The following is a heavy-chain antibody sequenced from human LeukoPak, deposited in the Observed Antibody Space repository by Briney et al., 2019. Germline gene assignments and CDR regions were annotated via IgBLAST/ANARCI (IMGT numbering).Heavy chain of an antibody. CDR3: ARDLHDYGDYPVDY. V-gene: IGHV3-30-3*01. CDR1: GFTFSSYA. J-gene: IGHJ4*02. D-gene: IGHD4-17*01. CDR2: ILYDGSNK. Sequence: PGRSLRLSCAASGFTFSSYAMHWVRQAPGKGLEWVAVILYDGSNKYYADSVKGRFTISRDNSKNTLYLQMNSLRAEDTAVYYCARDLHDYGDYPVDYWGQGTLVTVSS.